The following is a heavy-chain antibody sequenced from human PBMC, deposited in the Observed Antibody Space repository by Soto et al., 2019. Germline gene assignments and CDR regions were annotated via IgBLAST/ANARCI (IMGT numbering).Heavy chain of an antibody. V-gene: IGHV3-23*04. CDR2: INGVDSVGTAST. CDR3: AKDGRDVPYYFDY. CDR1: GFTASTYA. J-gene: IGHJ4*02. Sequence: EVQLVVSGGGLVQPRGSLRLSCEASGFTASTYAMGWVRRAPGKGLEWVSSINGVDSVGTASTYYAESLKGRVTIYREPSKTTIYLKINSLRPADPAIGFCAKDGRDVPYYFDYGGQGALVTVSS.